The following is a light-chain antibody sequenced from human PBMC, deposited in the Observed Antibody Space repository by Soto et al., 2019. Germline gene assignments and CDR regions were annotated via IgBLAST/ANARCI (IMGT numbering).Light chain of an antibody. CDR1: QSVNSNF. Sequence: EIVLTQSPGTLSLSPGESATLSCRASQSVNSNFFAWYQQKPGQAPRLLIYAVSTRATGIPDRFTGSGSGTDFALTISGLEPEDFEIYYCQQYGNSPRTFGQGTRVDIK. CDR2: AVS. CDR3: QQYGNSPRT. V-gene: IGKV3-20*01. J-gene: IGKJ2*01.